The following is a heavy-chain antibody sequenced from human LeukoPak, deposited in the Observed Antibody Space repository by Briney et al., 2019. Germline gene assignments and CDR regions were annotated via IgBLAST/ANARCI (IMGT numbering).Heavy chain of an antibody. Sequence: PGGSLRLSCAASGFTFSSYNMNWVRQAPGKGLEGVSYISSSSSTIYYADSVKGRFTISRDNAKNSLYPQMNSLRAEDTAVYYCARCTIFGVFYDAFDIWGQGTMVTVSS. V-gene: IGHV3-48*01. D-gene: IGHD3-3*01. CDR3: ARCTIFGVFYDAFDI. CDR2: ISSSSSTI. J-gene: IGHJ3*02. CDR1: GFTFSSYN.